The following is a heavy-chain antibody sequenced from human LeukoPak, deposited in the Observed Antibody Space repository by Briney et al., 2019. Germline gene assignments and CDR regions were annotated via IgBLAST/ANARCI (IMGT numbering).Heavy chain of an antibody. CDR2: ISSSGSTI. J-gene: IGHJ4*02. CDR3: ARASYDFWSGYSFDY. CDR1: GFTFSSYE. Sequence: QTGGSLRLSCAASGFTFSSYEMNWVRQAPGKGLEWVSYISSSGSTIYYADSVKGRFTISRDNAKNSLYLQMNSLRAEDTAVYYCARASYDFWSGYSFDYWGLGTLVTVSS. V-gene: IGHV3-48*03. D-gene: IGHD3-3*01.